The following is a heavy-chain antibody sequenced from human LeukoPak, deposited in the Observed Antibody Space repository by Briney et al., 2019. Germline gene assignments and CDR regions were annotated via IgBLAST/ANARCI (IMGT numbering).Heavy chain of an antibody. CDR3: ARGHSGSYLDY. CDR2: INPHSGGT. J-gene: IGHJ4*02. D-gene: IGHD1-26*01. CDR1: GYTFTGYY. Sequence: ASVKVSCKASGYTFTGYYIHWVRQAPGQGLEWMGWINPHSGGTNYAQKFQGGVTMTRDTSITTAYMELSSLRSDDTAVYYCARGHSGSYLDYWGQGTLVTVSS. V-gene: IGHV1-2*02.